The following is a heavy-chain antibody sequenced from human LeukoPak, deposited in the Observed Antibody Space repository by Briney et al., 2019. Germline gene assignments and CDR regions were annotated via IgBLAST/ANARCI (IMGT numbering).Heavy chain of an antibody. D-gene: IGHD6-19*01. J-gene: IGHJ4*02. Sequence: PSETLSLTCSLSGCSISSSSYYWAWIRQPPGKRLEWSGSIDYSGNTYYNPSLRSRVTISVDTSKNQFSLKLSSVTAADTAVYYCARDTGWLGIDYWGQGTLVTVSS. CDR1: GCSISSSSYY. CDR3: ARDTGWLGIDY. V-gene: IGHV4-39*07. CDR2: IDYSGNT.